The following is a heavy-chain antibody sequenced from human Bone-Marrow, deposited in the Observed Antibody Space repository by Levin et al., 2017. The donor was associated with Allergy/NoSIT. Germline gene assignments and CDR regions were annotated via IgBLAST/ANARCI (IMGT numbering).Heavy chain of an antibody. D-gene: IGHD3-9*01. V-gene: IGHV3-23*01. J-gene: IGHJ3*02. CDR2: MSGSGGST. CDR3: AKGFVILTAEGAFDI. Sequence: GGSLRLSCAASGFTFSSYAMSWVRQAPGKGLEWVSAMSGSGGSTYYADSVKGRFTISRDNSKNTLYLQMNSLRAEDTAVYYCAKGFVILTAEGAFDIWGQGTMVTVSS. CDR1: GFTFSSYA.